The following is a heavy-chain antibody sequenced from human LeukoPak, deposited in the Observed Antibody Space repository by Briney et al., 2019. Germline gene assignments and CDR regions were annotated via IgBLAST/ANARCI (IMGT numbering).Heavy chain of an antibody. D-gene: IGHD3-9*01. Sequence: PGGSLRLSCAASGFTFSSYEMNWVRQAPGKGLEWVSYISSSGSTIYYADSVKGRFTISRDNAKNSLYLQMKSLRAEDTAVYYCARDVMTGYYRANFDYWGQGTLVTVSS. V-gene: IGHV3-48*03. CDR3: ARDVMTGYYRANFDY. CDR1: GFTFSSYE. CDR2: ISSSGSTI. J-gene: IGHJ4*02.